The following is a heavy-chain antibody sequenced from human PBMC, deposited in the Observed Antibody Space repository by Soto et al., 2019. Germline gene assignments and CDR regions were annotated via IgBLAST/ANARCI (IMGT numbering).Heavy chain of an antibody. J-gene: IGHJ5*02. V-gene: IGHV4-59*13. CDR1: GGSISSYY. Sequence: SETLSLTCTVSGGSISSYYWSWIRQPPGKGLEWIGYIYYNGTTNYNPSLKSRVTMSVGTSKNQFSLKLSSVTAADTAVYYCARGNPYDFWSGYYPNWFDPWGQGTLVTVSS. CDR3: ARGNPYDFWSGYYPNWFDP. CDR2: IYYNGTT. D-gene: IGHD3-3*01.